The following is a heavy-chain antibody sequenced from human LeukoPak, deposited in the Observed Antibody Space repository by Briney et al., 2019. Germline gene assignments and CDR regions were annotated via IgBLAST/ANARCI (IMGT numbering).Heavy chain of an antibody. CDR2: ISDSGGST. V-gene: IGHV3-23*01. D-gene: IGHD1-26*01. CDR1: GFTFSTYA. J-gene: IGHJ4*02. Sequence: GGSLRLSCAASGFTFSTYAMSWVRQAPGKGLEWVSGISDSGGSTYNADSVKGRFTLSRDNSKNTLYLQMNSLRAEDTAVYYCAKNRGATRGAFDYWGQGTLATVSS. CDR3: AKNRGATRGAFDY.